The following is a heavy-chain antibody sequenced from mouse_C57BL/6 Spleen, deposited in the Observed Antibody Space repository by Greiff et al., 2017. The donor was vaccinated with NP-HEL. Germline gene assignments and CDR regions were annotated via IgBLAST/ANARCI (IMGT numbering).Heavy chain of an antibody. CDR3: ARQWGYDYDWYFDV. V-gene: IGHV5-12*01. Sequence: EVQGVESGGGLVQPGGSLKLSCAASGFTFSDYYMYWVRQTPEKRLEWVAYISNGGGSTYYPDTVKGRFTISRDNAKNTLYLQMSRLKSEDTAMYYCARQWGYDYDWYFDVWGTGTTVTVSS. CDR2: ISNGGGST. D-gene: IGHD2-4*01. CDR1: GFTFSDYY. J-gene: IGHJ1*03.